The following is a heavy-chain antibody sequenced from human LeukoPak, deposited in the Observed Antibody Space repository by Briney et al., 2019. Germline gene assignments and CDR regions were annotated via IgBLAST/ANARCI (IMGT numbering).Heavy chain of an antibody. V-gene: IGHV6-1*01. D-gene: IGHD3-10*01. CDR2: TYYRSTWYN. CDR3: ARLSGQQTLDY. J-gene: IGHJ4*02. Sequence: SQTLSLTCAISRDSVSINSVTWNWIRQSPSRGLEWLGRTYYRSTWYNDYAVSVRGRITVNPDTSKNQFSLHLNSVTPEDTAVYYCARLSGQQTLDYWGQGTLVTVSS. CDR1: RDSVSINSVT.